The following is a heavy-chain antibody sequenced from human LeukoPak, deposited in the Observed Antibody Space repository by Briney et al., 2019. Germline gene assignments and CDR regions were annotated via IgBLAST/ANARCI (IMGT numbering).Heavy chain of an antibody. Sequence: GESLKISCKGSGYSFTSYWIGWVRQMPGKGLVWMGIIYPGDSDTRYSPSFQGQVTISADKSISTAYLQWSSLKASDTAMYYCARTSRGYSYGRNFDYWGQGTLVTVSS. J-gene: IGHJ4*02. CDR1: GYSFTSYW. V-gene: IGHV5-51*01. D-gene: IGHD5-18*01. CDR2: IYPGDSDT. CDR3: ARTSRGYSYGRNFDY.